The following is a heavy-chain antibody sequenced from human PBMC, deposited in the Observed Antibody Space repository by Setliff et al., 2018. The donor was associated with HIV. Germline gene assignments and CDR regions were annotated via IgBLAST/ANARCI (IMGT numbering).Heavy chain of an antibody. Sequence: SETLSLTCTVAGGSISSYYWSWIRQPPGKGLEWIGYIYYSGSSKNTPPLKSRVTISVDTPKNEFSLKLSSMTASDTAVYYCARGIAVAGPYFDYWGQGTLVTVSS. CDR2: IYYSGSS. CDR1: GGSISSYY. J-gene: IGHJ4*02. D-gene: IGHD6-19*01. V-gene: IGHV4-59*01. CDR3: ARGIAVAGPYFDY.